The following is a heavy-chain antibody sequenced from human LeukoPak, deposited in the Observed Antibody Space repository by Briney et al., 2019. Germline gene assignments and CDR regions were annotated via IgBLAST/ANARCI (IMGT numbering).Heavy chain of an antibody. CDR1: GITFRRYS. J-gene: IGHJ4*02. V-gene: IGHV3-48*04. CDR3: VRVRYCSSASCSIRYFDY. CDR2: ISSGSSII. Sequence: GSLRLFCGASGITFRRYSHNLVRQGSGEGLEGVLFISSGSSIIYYADSVKGRFTISRDNAKNSLYLQMNSLRAEDTAVYYCVRVRYCSSASCSIRYFDYWGQGTLVPVSS. D-gene: IGHD2-2*01.